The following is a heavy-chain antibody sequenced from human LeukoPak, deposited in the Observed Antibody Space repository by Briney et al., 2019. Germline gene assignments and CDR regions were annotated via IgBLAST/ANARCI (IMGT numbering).Heavy chain of an antibody. CDR1: GFTFSSYW. CDR2: IKQDGSEE. J-gene: IGHJ4*02. Sequence: GGSLRLSCAASGFTFSSYWMSWVRQAPGKGLEWVANIKQDGSEEYYVDSVKGQFTISRDNAKNSLYLQMNSLRAEDTAVYYCARSVGAYYGSGSYWYYWGQGTLVTVSS. CDR3: ARSVGAYYGSGSYWYY. V-gene: IGHV3-7*01. D-gene: IGHD3-10*01.